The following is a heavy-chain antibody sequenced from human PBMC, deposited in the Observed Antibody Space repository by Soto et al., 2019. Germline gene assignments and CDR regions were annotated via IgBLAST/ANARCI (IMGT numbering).Heavy chain of an antibody. CDR3: ARGYGDRVRGVIPYYYYYMDV. Sequence: ASVKVSCKASGYTFTSYDINWVRQATGQGLEWMGWMNPNSGNTGYAQKFQGRVTMTRNTSISTAYMELSSLRSEDTAVYYCARGYGDRVRGVIPYYYYYMDVWGKGTTVTVSS. D-gene: IGHD3-10*01. CDR1: GYTFTSYD. V-gene: IGHV1-8*01. CDR2: MNPNSGNT. J-gene: IGHJ6*03.